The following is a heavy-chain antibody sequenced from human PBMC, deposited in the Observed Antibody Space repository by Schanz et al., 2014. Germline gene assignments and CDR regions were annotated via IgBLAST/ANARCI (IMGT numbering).Heavy chain of an antibody. V-gene: IGHV1-2*02. CDR3: ARGFLASGGKTFDC. J-gene: IGHJ4*02. D-gene: IGHD1-26*01. Sequence: QVQLVQSGAEVKKPGASVKVSCKASGYTFTDYYIHWVRQAPGQGLEWMGWISANSGSTNYAQQFLGRLTMTRDTSTNTVYMNLSSLTSADTAVYYCARGFLASGGKTFDCWGQGTLVTVSS. CDR1: GYTFTDYY. CDR2: ISANSGST.